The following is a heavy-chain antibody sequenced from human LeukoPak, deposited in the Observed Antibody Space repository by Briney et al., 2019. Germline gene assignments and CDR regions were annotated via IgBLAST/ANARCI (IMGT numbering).Heavy chain of an antibody. D-gene: IGHD4-17*01. CDR2: ISYDGSNK. J-gene: IGHJ4*02. Sequence: PGRSLRLSCAASGFTFSSYGMHWVRQAPGKGLEWVAVISYDGSNKYYADSVKGRFTISRDNSKNTLYLQMNSLRAEDTAVYYCAKVPVTTGVQGWGQETLVTVSS. CDR3: AKVPVTTGVQG. CDR1: GFTFSSYG. V-gene: IGHV3-30*18.